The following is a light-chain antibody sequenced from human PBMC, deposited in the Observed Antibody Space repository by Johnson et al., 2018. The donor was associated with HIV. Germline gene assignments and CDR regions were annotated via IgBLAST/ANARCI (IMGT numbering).Light chain of an antibody. V-gene: IGLV1-51*02. CDR2: ENN. J-gene: IGLJ1*01. CDR1: SSNIGNNY. Sequence: HSVLTQPPSVSAAPGQKVTISCSGSSSNIGNNYVSWFQHLPGTAPKLLIYENNKRPSGIPDRFSASKSGTSATLGITGLQTGDEADYYCGTWDSSLNAYVFGTGTKVTVL. CDR3: GTWDSSLNAYV.